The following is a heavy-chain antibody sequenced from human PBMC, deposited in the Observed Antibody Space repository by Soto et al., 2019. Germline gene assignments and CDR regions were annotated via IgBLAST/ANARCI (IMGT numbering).Heavy chain of an antibody. CDR3: ARSHYDILTGNTEYYFDY. CDR2: IYYSGST. Sequence: SETLSLTCTVSGGSISSYYWSWIRQPPGKGLEWIGYIYYSGSTNYNPSLKSRVTISVDTSKNQFSLKLSSVTAADTAVYYCARSHYDILTGNTEYYFDYWGQGTLVTVSS. V-gene: IGHV4-59*01. CDR1: GGSISSYY. J-gene: IGHJ4*02. D-gene: IGHD3-9*01.